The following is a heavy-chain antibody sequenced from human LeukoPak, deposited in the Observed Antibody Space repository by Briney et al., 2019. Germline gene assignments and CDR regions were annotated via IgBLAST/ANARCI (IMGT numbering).Heavy chain of an antibody. CDR2: INHSGST. CDR3: ARESNVRRGYSYGYDY. V-gene: IGHV4-34*01. CDR1: GGSFSGYY. J-gene: IGHJ4*02. D-gene: IGHD5-18*01. Sequence: SETLSLTCAVYGGSFSGYYWSWLRQPPGKGLEWIGEINHSGSTNYNPSLKSRVTMSVDTSKNQFSLKLSSVTAADTAVYFCARESNVRRGYSYGYDYWGQGTLVTVSS.